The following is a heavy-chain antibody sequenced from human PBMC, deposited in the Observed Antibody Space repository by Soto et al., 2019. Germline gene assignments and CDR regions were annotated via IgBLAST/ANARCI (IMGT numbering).Heavy chain of an antibody. Sequence: QVQLVESGGGVVQPGRSLTLSCAASGFTFSRYAIHWVRQAPGKGLEWVEVISNDGSMKYYADSVKGRFTISRDNSKNTLSLQMYSLRPNDTALYYCARAGPDYDILTGSDYWGQGTLVTVSS. J-gene: IGHJ4*02. CDR2: ISNDGSMK. V-gene: IGHV3-30-3*01. CDR3: ARAGPDYDILTGSDY. CDR1: GFTFSRYA. D-gene: IGHD3-9*01.